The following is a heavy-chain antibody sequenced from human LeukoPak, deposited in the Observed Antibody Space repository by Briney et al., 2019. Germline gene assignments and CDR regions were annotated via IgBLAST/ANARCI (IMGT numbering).Heavy chain of an antibody. V-gene: IGHV1-46*01. CDR2: INPGGGST. CDR3: ARDPYSSGWYPFNWFDP. D-gene: IGHD6-19*01. J-gene: IGHJ5*02. Sequence: GASVKVSCKGSGYTFTSYNMHWVRQAPGQGLEWMGIINPGGGSTSYAQKFQGRVTMTTDTSTSTAYMELRSLRSDDTAVYYCARDPYSSGWYPFNWFDPWGQGTLVTVSS. CDR1: GYTFTSYN.